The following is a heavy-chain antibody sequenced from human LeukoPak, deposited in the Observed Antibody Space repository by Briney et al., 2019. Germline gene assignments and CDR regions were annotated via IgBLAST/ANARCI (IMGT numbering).Heavy chain of an antibody. D-gene: IGHD2-15*01. CDR1: GYTFTSYY. Sequence: ASVKVSCKASGYTFTSYYMHWVRQAPGQGLEWMGIINPSGGSTSYAQKFQGRVTMTRDTYTSTVYMELSSLRSEDTAVYYCARGTIYCSGGSCYRLGWFDPWGQGTLVTVSS. J-gene: IGHJ5*02. V-gene: IGHV1-46*01. CDR2: INPSGGST. CDR3: ARGTIYCSGGSCYRLGWFDP.